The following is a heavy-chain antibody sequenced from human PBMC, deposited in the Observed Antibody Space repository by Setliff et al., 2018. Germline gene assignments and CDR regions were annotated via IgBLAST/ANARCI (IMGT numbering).Heavy chain of an antibody. CDR2: INPNSGGT. Sequence: GASVKVSCKASGYTFSGYYMHWVRQAPGQGLEWMGRINPNSGGTNYAQKFQGRVTMTSDSSISTAYMELSSLRSEDTAVYYCAKGFWDYDFWSGYYSTDDDAFDIWGQGTMVTVSS. D-gene: IGHD3-3*01. CDR1: GYTFSGYY. J-gene: IGHJ3*02. CDR3: AKGFWDYDFWSGYYSTDDDAFDI. V-gene: IGHV1-2*06.